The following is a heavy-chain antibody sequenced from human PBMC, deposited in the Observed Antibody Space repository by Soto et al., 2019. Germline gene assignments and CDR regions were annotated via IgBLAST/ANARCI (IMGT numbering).Heavy chain of an antibody. V-gene: IGHV3-33*01. Sequence: GGSLRLSCAASGFTFSSYGMHWVRQAPGKGLEWVAVIWYDGSNKYYADSVKGRFTISRDNSKNTLYLQMNSLRAEDTAVYYCARDRQQGLVTRSDWFDPWGQGTLVNVSS. D-gene: IGHD6-19*01. J-gene: IGHJ5*02. CDR3: ARDRQQGLVTRSDWFDP. CDR2: IWYDGSNK. CDR1: GFTFSSYG.